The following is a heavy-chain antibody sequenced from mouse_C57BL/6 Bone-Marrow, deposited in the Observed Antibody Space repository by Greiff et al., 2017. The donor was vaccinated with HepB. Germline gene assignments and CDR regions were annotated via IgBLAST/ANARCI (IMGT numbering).Heavy chain of an antibody. CDR2: FHPYNDDT. J-gene: IGHJ2*01. CDR3: ARSYDGYSFYFDY. V-gene: IGHV1-47*01. Sequence: VKLMESGAELVKPGALVKMSCKASGYTFTTYPIEWMKQNHGKSLEWIGNFHPYNDDTKYNEKFKGKATLTVEKSSSTVYLELSRLTSDDSAVYYCARSYDGYSFYFDYWGQGTTLTVSS. D-gene: IGHD2-3*01. CDR1: GYTFTTYP.